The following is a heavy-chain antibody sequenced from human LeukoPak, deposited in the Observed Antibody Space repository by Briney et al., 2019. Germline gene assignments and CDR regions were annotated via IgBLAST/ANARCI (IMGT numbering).Heavy chain of an antibody. CDR2: IRDDGSNK. Sequence: GGSLRLSCAASGFTFNKYGMHWVRQAPGKGLEWVAFIRDDGSNKYYADSVKGRFTISRDNSKNTLYLQMNSLRAEDTAVYYCAKNNYYDSSGYKPNDAFDIWGQGTMVTVSS. CDR1: GFTFNKYG. J-gene: IGHJ3*02. D-gene: IGHD3-22*01. V-gene: IGHV3-30*02. CDR3: AKNNYYDSSGYKPNDAFDI.